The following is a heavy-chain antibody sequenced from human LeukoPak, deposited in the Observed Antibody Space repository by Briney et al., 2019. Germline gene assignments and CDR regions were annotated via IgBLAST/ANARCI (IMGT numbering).Heavy chain of an antibody. D-gene: IGHD3-10*01. Sequence: RGCPRLSPVASRFTLSRYWMRWVCQAPGEGLVWVSHINTDGGITSYADSVKGRFTISRDNAKNTLYLQMNSLRAEDKAVYYCARFGWVPPTHFDYWGQGTLVTVSS. V-gene: IGHV3-74*01. J-gene: IGHJ4*02. CDR2: INTDGGIT. CDR3: ARFGWVPPTHFDY. CDR1: RFTLSRYW.